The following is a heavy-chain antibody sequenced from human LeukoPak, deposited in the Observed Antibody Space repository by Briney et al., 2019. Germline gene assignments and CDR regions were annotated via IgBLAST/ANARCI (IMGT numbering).Heavy chain of an antibody. V-gene: IGHV3-9*01. CDR1: GFTFDDYA. D-gene: IGHD2-21*01. J-gene: IGHJ5*02. CDR3: AKCGGDCYSTHNWFDP. CDR2: ISWNSGSI. Sequence: GGSLRLSCAASGFTFDDYAMHWVRQAPGKGLEWVSGISWNSGSIGYADSVKGRFTISRDNAKNSLYLQMNSLRAEDTALYYCAKCGGDCYSTHNWFDPWGQGTLVTVSS.